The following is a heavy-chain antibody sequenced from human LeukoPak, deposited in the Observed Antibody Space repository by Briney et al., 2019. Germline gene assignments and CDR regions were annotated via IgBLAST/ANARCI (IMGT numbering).Heavy chain of an antibody. CDR1: GFTFSSHR. V-gene: IGHV3-21*05. D-gene: IGHD1-20*01. CDR2: ISGSSDDI. Sequence: GGSLRLSCAASGFTFSSHRMNWVRQAPGRGLEWVADISGSSDDIHYADSVTGRFTISRDNAKNSLYLQMNSLRAEDTALYYCARDNWPPGDYWGQGTLVTVSS. CDR3: ARDNWPPGDY. J-gene: IGHJ4*02.